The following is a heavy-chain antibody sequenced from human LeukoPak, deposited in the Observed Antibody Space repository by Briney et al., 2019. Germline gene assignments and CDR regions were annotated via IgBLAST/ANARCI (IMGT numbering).Heavy chain of an antibody. CDR2: IYYSGNT. CDR3: ARLMTTVTSEY. V-gene: IGHV4-39*01. CDR1: GGSINRSYYY. Sequence: SETLSLTCTVSGGSINRSYYYWGWIRQPPGKGLEWIGSIYYSGNTYYNPSLKSRVTISVDTSKNQFSLKLSSVTAADTAVYYCARLMTTVTSEYWGQGTLVPVSS. J-gene: IGHJ4*02. D-gene: IGHD4-17*01.